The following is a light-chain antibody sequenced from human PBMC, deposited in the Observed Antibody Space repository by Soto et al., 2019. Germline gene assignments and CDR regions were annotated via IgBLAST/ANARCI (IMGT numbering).Light chain of an antibody. J-gene: IGKJ4*01. CDR1: QGVGSS. CDR3: EARTTWPPT. Sequence: EIVLTQSPATLSLSPGERATLSCRASQGVGSSLAWYQQKPGQAPRLLIYDASTNATGIPARFSGSGSGTDFTATISGLSPDELADYYGEARTTWPPTLGAGTKVDSK. V-gene: IGKV3-11*01. CDR2: DAS.